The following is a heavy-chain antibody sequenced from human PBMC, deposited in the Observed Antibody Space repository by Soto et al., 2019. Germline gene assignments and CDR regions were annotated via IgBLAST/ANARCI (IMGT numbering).Heavy chain of an antibody. V-gene: IGHV3-23*01. J-gene: IGHJ4*02. CDR3: ACLAWFGDPVPPFDC. CDR1: GLTFSTYA. Sequence: PGGSLRLSCAASGLTFSTYAMAWVRQPPGKGLEWVSGVSGSGTRTNHADSVKGRFSVSRDNSKNTMDLQMNSLRVEDTAVYYCACLAWFGDPVPPFDCWGQGTVVTVS. CDR2: VSGSGTRT. D-gene: IGHD3-10*01.